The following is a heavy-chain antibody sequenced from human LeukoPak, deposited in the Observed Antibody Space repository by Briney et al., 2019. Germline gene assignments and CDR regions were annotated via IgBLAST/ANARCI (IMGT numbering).Heavy chain of an antibody. Sequence: GGSLRLSCAASGFTFSSYEMNWVRQAPGKGLEWVSYISSSGSTKHYADSVKGRLTISRDNAKNSLYLQVNSLRAEDTAVYYCARELYDGSGPLHYWGQGTLVTVSS. V-gene: IGHV3-48*03. CDR2: ISSSGSTK. D-gene: IGHD3-22*01. J-gene: IGHJ4*02. CDR1: GFTFSSYE. CDR3: ARELYDGSGPLHY.